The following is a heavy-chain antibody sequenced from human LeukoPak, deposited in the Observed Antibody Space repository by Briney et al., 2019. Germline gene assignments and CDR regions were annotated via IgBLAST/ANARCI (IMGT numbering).Heavy chain of an antibody. D-gene: IGHD5-18*01. CDR2: IKQDGSEK. Sequence: GGSLRLSCAASGFTFSSYWMSWVRQAPGKGLEWVANIKQDGSEKYYVDSVKGRFTISRDNAKNSLYLQMNSLRAEDTAVHYCARDAYDTAMVFFDYWGQGTLVTVSS. CDR1: GFTFSSYW. J-gene: IGHJ4*02. CDR3: ARDAYDTAMVFFDY. V-gene: IGHV3-7*01.